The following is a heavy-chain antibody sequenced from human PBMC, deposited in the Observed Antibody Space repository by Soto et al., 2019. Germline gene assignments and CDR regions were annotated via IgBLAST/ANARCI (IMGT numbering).Heavy chain of an antibody. D-gene: IGHD1-20*01. CDR3: ARDISQSDNFPQAFDI. J-gene: IGHJ3*02. CDR2: INPNSGGT. Sequence: QVQLVQSGAEVKKPGASVKVSCKASGYTFTGYYMHWVRQAPGQGLEWMGWINPNSGGTNYAQKFQGRVTMTRDTSISTAYMELSRLRYDDTAVYYCARDISQSDNFPQAFDIWGQGTMVTVSS. V-gene: IGHV1-2*02. CDR1: GYTFTGYY.